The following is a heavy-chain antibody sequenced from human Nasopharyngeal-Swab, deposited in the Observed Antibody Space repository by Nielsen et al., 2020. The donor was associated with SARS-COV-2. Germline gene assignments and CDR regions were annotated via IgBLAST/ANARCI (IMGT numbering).Heavy chain of an antibody. CDR2: ISSSSSYI. V-gene: IGHV3-21*01. CDR1: GFTFSSYS. Sequence: GVLKISCAASGFTFSSYSMNWVRQAPGKGLEWVSSISSSSSYIYYADSVKGRFTISRDNAKNSLYLQMNSLRAEDTAVYYCAKVRDSNYYYGMDVWGQGTTVTVSS. J-gene: IGHJ6*02. CDR3: AKVRDSNYYYGMDV.